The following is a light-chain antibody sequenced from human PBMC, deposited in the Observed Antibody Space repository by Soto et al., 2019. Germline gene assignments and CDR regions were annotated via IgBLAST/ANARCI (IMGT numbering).Light chain of an antibody. CDR2: GAS. CDR1: QSVTIY. CDR3: QQYNTWPPYT. J-gene: IGKJ2*01. Sequence: EIVLTQSPATLSLSPGERATLSCRASQSVTIYLAWYQQKPGQAPRLLIYGASTRATDVPPRFSGSGSGTEFTLTVSSRQSEDFAVYYCQQYNTWPPYTFGQGTKVDIK. V-gene: IGKV3-15*01.